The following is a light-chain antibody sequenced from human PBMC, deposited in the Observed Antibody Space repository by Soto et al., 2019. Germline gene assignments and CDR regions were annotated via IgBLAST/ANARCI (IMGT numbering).Light chain of an antibody. V-gene: IGKV3-20*01. Sequence: EIVLTQSPGTLSLSPGERATLSCRASQSVSNNYLAWYQQKPGQAPRLLIYGASNRATGIPDRFNGSGSGTDFTLTISRLEPEDFAVYYCQQYGSSGTFGQGTKADI. CDR2: GAS. CDR1: QSVSNNY. CDR3: QQYGSSGT. J-gene: IGKJ1*01.